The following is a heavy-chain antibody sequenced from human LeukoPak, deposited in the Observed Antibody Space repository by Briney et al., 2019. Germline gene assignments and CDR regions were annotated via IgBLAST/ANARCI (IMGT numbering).Heavy chain of an antibody. Sequence: SVKVSCTASGGTFSSYAISWVRQAPGQGLEWMGGIIPIFGTANYAQKFQGRVTITADESTSTAYMELSSLRSEDTAVYYCARRTKDYYDSSGYYWDAFDIWGQGTMVTVSS. CDR2: IIPIFGTA. D-gene: IGHD3-22*01. CDR3: ARRTKDYYDSSGYYWDAFDI. CDR1: GGTFSSYA. V-gene: IGHV1-69*13. J-gene: IGHJ3*02.